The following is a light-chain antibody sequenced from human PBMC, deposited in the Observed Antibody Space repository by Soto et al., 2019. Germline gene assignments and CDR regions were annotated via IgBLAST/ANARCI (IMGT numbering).Light chain of an antibody. Sequence: IGMTQSPATLSLSPGERATVPCRASQSVSNNLAWYQQKPGQAPSLLIYGASARATGIPARFSGSGYGTEFTLTISSLQSEDFAVYYCQQYHKWPLTFGGGTKVDI. J-gene: IGKJ4*01. CDR2: GAS. CDR1: QSVSNN. V-gene: IGKV3-15*01. CDR3: QQYHKWPLT.